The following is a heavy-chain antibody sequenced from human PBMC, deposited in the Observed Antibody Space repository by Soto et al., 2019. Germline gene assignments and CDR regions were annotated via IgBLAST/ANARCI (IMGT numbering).Heavy chain of an antibody. D-gene: IGHD2-15*01. J-gene: IGHJ6*02. V-gene: IGHV1-69*01. CDR3: AMYTRTHMVAGTPGAYYYCMDV. CDR2: IIPIFGTA. Sequence: QVQLVQSGAEVKKPGSSVKVSCKASGGTFSSYAISWVRQAPGQGLEWMVGIIPIFGTANYAQKFQGRVTITADESTSTAYMELSSLRSEDTAVYYCAMYTRTHMVAGTPGAYYYCMDVWGQGTTVTVSS. CDR1: GGTFSSYA.